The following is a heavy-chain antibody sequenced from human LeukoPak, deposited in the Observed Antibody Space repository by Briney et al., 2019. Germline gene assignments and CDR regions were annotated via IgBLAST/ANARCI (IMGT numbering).Heavy chain of an antibody. CDR1: GGSISSSSYY. CDR2: IYYSGST. D-gene: IGHD2-2*01. Sequence: SETLSLTCTVSGGSISSSSYYWGWIRQPPGKGLEWIGSIYYSGSTYYNPSLKSRVTISVDTSKNQFSLKLSSVTAADTAVYYCARGYCSSTSCRGFFDYWGRGTLVTVSS. V-gene: IGHV4-39*01. CDR3: ARGYCSSTSCRGFFDY. J-gene: IGHJ4*02.